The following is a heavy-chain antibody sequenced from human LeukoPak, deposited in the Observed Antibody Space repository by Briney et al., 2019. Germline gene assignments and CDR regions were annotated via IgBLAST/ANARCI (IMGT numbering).Heavy chain of an antibody. CDR3: ATGYSSSWYLWGAFDI. J-gene: IGHJ3*02. D-gene: IGHD6-13*01. CDR2: INHSGST. Sequence: SETLSLTCAVYGGSFSGYYWSWIRQPPGKGLEWIGEINHSGSTNYNPSLKSRVTISVDTSKNQFSLKLSSVTAADTAVYYCATGYSSSWYLWGAFDIWGQGTMVTVSS. V-gene: IGHV4-34*01. CDR1: GGSFSGYY.